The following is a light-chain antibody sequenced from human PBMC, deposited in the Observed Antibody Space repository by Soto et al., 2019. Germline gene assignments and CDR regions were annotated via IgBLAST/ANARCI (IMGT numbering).Light chain of an antibody. CDR3: QQRSNWPRT. CDR2: DVS. CDR1: QSVRSSH. Sequence: EIVLTQSPVTLSLSRVERATLSCRSSQSVRSSHLIWYQQKPGQAPRLLIYDVSNRATGIPARFSGSGSGTDFTLTISSLEPEDFAVYYCQQRSNWPRTFGQGTKVDIK. V-gene: IGKV3-11*01. J-gene: IGKJ1*01.